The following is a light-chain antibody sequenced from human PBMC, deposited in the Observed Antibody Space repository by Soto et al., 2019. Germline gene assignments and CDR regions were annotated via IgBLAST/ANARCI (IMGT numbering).Light chain of an antibody. V-gene: IGLV2-14*01. CDR3: SSYPSRTSVV. CDR2: EVS. Sequence: QSALTQPASVSGAPGQSITISCTGTSSDVGRYNYVSWYQQYPGKAPKLIIFEVSIRPSGVSNRFSGSKSGTTASLTISGLQIEDEADYYCSSYPSRTSVVFGGGTKLTV. J-gene: IGLJ2*01. CDR1: SSDVGRYNY.